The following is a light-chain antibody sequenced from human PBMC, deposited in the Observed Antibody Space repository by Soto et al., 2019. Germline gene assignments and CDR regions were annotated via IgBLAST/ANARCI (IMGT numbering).Light chain of an antibody. J-gene: IGKJ1*01. V-gene: IGKV3-11*01. CDR2: DAS. CDR3: QQFQSSLRT. CDR1: QSVSSY. Sequence: ERVLTQSPATLYLSPVERATLSCRASQSVSSYLAWYQQKPGQAPRLLIYDASNRATGIPDRISGSGSGTDFTLTISGLEPEDFAMYYCQQFQSSLRTFGQGTKVDI.